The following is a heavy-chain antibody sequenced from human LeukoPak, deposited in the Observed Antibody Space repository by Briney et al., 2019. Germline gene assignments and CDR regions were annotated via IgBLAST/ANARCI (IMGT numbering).Heavy chain of an antibody. CDR3: AKIINGDSSFYYYYMDV. J-gene: IGHJ6*03. Sequence: ADSVKGRFTISRDNSKNTLYLQMNSLRAEDTAVYYCAKIINGDSSFYYYYMDVWGKGTTVTISS. D-gene: IGHD3-10*01. V-gene: IGHV3-30*02.